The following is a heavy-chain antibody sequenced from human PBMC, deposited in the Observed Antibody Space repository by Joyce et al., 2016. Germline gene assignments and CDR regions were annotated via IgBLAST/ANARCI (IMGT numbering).Heavy chain of an antibody. CDR2: ISSDESTT. D-gene: IGHD1-26*01. CDR3: SRAQRWELPILWPDP. CDR1: GFTFNGFP. J-gene: IGHJ5*02. V-gene: IGHV3-30*09. Sequence: QVQLVESGGGVVQPGKSLSLSCATSGFTFNGFPMHWVRQAPGKGLEWLALISSDESTTYYADSVKGRFAISRDNSNNTLILQMHSLKPEDTGVYYCSRAQRWELPILWPDPWVQGTLVTVSS.